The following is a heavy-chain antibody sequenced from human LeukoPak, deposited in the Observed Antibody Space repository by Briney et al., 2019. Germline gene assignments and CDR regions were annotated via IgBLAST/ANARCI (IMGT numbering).Heavy chain of an antibody. D-gene: IGHD6-19*01. V-gene: IGHV4-31*03. Sequence: SETLSLTCTVSGGSFSGVGYYWGWTPHPPGKGLEWIGYIYYSGSTYYNPSLKSRVTISVDTSKNQFSLKLSSVTAADTAVYYCAREEAVAGTVYWGQGTLVTVSS. CDR3: AREEAVAGTVY. J-gene: IGHJ4*02. CDR2: IYYSGST. CDR1: GGSFSGVGYY.